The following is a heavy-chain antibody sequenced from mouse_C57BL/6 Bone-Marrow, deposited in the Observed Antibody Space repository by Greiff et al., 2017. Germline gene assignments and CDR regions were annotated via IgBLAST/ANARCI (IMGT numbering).Heavy chain of an antibody. CDR1: GYTFTSYW. Sequence: QVQLQQPGAELVKPGASVKVSCKASGYTFTSYWMHWVKQRPGQGLEWIGRIHPSDSDTNYNQKFTGKATLTVDKSSSTAYMQLSSLTSEDSAVYYCAIWGTTVVAPYAYWGQGTSVTVSS. CDR3: AIWGTTVVAPYAY. CDR2: IHPSDSDT. V-gene: IGHV1-74*01. J-gene: IGHJ4*01. D-gene: IGHD1-1*01.